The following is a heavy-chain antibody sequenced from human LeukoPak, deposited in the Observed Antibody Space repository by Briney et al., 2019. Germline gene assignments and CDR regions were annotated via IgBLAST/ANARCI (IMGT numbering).Heavy chain of an antibody. V-gene: IGHV4-39*07. J-gene: IGHJ6*02. Sequence: SETLSLTCSVSGGSISSSTYYWGWIRQPPGKGLEWIGSIFDTGSTYYNPSLKSRVTISVDKSKNQFSLKLSSVTAADTAVYYCARDLRTVTRILDYYYGMDVWGQGTTVTVSS. D-gene: IGHD4-11*01. CDR1: GGSISSSTYY. CDR3: ARDLRTVTRILDYYYGMDV. CDR2: IFDTGST.